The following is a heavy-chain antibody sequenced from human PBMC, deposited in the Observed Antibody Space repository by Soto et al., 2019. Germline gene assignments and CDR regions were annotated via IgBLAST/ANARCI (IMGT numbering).Heavy chain of an antibody. J-gene: IGHJ6*04. Sequence: GGSLRLSCAASGFTFSSYWMHWVRQAPGKGLVWVSRINSDGSSTSYADSVKGRFTISRDNAKKTLYLQMNSLRAEDTAVYYCARTGRFGDHEPVDVWGKGTTVTVSS. V-gene: IGHV3-74*01. CDR3: ARTGRFGDHEPVDV. D-gene: IGHD3-10*01. CDR2: INSDGSST. CDR1: GFTFSSYW.